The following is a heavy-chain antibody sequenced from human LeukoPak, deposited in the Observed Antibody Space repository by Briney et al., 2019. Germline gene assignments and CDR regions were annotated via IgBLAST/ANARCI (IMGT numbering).Heavy chain of an antibody. J-gene: IGHJ4*02. Sequence: GGSLRLSCAASGFTFSDYWMSWVRQAPGKGLEWVANIKQDGSEIYYVASVKSRFTISRDNTKNSLYLQMNSLRAEDTAVYYCARRYFDSWGQGTLVTVSS. CDR1: GFTFSDYW. CDR2: IKQDGSEI. CDR3: ARRYFDS. V-gene: IGHV3-7*01.